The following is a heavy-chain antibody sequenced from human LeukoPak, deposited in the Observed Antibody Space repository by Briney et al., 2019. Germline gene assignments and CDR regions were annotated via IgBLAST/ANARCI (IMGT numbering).Heavy chain of an antibody. CDR1: GFTFSSYW. CDR2: IKQDGSEK. D-gene: IGHD6-13*01. J-gene: IGHJ4*02. CDR3: ARDQWGYSSSWYERGYFDY. V-gene: IGHV3-7*01. Sequence: PGGSLRLSCAASGFTFSSYWMSWPRQAPGKGLEEVANIKQDGSEKYYVDSVKGRFTISRDNAKNSLYLQMNSLRAEDTAVYYCARDQWGYSSSWYERGYFDYWGQGTLVTVSS.